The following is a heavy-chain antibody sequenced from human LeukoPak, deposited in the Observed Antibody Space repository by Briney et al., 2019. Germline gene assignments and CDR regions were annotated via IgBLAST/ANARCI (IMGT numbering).Heavy chain of an antibody. D-gene: IGHD5-18*01. J-gene: IGHJ4*02. V-gene: IGHV3-74*01. CDR1: GFTFSSYA. CDR3: ARDTAMAEMPDY. Sequence: PGGSLRLSCAASGFTFSSYAMSWVRQAPGKGLVWVSRINSDGSSTSYADSVKGRFTISRDNAKNTLYLQMNSLRAEDTAVYYCARDTAMAEMPDYWGQGTLVTVSS. CDR2: INSDGSST.